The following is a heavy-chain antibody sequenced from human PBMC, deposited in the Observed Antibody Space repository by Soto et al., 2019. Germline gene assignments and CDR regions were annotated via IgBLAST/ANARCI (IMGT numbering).Heavy chain of an antibody. V-gene: IGHV1-69*12. CDR3: ARDRVMRGNAYYYSVDV. Sequence: QVLLVQSGAEVKKPGSSVKVSCKTSGGTFNNFAISWVRLAPGQGLEWMGVIIPRFATPTYAQRFQGRVSITADESTSTAYLELSSLTSDDTAVYYCARDRVMRGNAYYYSVDVWGQGTTVTVSS. D-gene: IGHD2-21*01. CDR1: GGTFNNFA. J-gene: IGHJ6*02. CDR2: IIPRFATP.